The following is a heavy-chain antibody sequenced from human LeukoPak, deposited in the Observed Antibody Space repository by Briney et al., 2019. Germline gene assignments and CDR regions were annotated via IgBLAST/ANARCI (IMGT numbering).Heavy chain of an antibody. Sequence: GGSLRLSCAASGFTFSNYWIHWVRQAPGKGQVWVSRINSDGNSTSYADSVKGRFTISRDNAKNTLYLQMNSLRAEDTAVYYCASLGRSFDYWGQGTLVTVSS. V-gene: IGHV3-74*01. CDR2: INSDGNST. CDR1: GFTFSNYW. D-gene: IGHD1-26*01. CDR3: ASLGRSFDY. J-gene: IGHJ4*02.